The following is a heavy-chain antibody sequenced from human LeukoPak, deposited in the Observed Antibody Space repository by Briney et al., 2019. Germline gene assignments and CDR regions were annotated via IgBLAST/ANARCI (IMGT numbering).Heavy chain of an antibody. CDR1: GYTFTSYG. V-gene: IGHV1-18*01. Sequence: GASVKVSCKASGYTFTSYGISWVRQAPGQGLEWMGWISAYNGNTNYAQKLQGRVTMTTDTSTSTAYMELRSLRSDDTAVYYCARDMDSSSQDSALASDYWGQGTLVTVSS. J-gene: IGHJ4*02. D-gene: IGHD6-13*01. CDR3: ARDMDSSSQDSALASDY. CDR2: ISAYNGNT.